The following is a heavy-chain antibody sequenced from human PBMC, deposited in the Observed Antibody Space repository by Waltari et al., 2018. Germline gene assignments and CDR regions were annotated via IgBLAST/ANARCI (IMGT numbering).Heavy chain of an antibody. J-gene: IGHJ1*01. V-gene: IGHV3-64D*08. D-gene: IGHD1-1*01. CDR3: VKEQPMAGTAPFDS. Sequence: EVHLVESGGGLVQPGGSLRLSCSVSGFTFSDYAMHWVRRAPGKGREYVSTIGNNAVATHYAESVTGRFTISRDNDENRLYLQMNSLRPEDTAIYYCVKEQPMAGTAPFDSWGQGTLVTVS. CDR2: IGNNAVAT. CDR1: GFTFSDYA.